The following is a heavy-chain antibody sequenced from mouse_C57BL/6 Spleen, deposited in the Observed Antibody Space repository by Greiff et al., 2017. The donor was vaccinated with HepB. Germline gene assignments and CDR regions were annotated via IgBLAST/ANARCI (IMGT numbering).Heavy chain of an antibody. CDR2: IDPSDSYT. J-gene: IGHJ4*01. CDR1: GYTFTSYW. Sequence: QVQLQQPGAELVKPGASVKLSCKASGYTFTSYWMQWVKQRPGQGLEWIGEIDPSDSYTNYNQKFKGKATLTVDTSSSTAYLQLSSLTSEDSAVYYCARHYSNYGYAMDYWGQGTSVTVSS. V-gene: IGHV1-50*01. D-gene: IGHD2-5*01. CDR3: ARHYSNYGYAMDY.